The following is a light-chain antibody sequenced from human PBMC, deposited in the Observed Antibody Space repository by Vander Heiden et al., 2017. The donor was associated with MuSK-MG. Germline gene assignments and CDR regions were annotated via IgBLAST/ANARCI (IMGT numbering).Light chain of an antibody. CDR1: SSNIGAGYD. J-gene: IGLJ2*01. CDR3: QSYDSSLSGVV. Sequence: QSVLTQPPSVSGAPGQGVTISCTGTSSNIGAGYDVHWYQQLPGTAPKLLIYSNSNRPSGVPDRFSGSKSGTSAYLAITGPLAEDEADYYCQSYDSSLSGVVFGGGTKLTVL. CDR2: SNS. V-gene: IGLV1-40*01.